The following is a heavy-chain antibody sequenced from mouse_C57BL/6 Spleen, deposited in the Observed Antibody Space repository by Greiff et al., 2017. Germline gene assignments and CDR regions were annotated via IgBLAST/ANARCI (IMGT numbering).Heavy chain of an antibody. D-gene: IGHD1-1*01. V-gene: IGHV14-4*01. J-gene: IGHJ2*01. CDR3: TKEDFITTVVPYFDY. Sequence: EVQLQQSGAELVRPGASVKLSCTASGFNIKDDYMHWVKQRPEQGLEWIGWIDPENGDTEYASKFQGKATITADTSSNTAYLQLSSLTSEDTAVYYCTKEDFITTVVPYFDYWGQGTTLTVSS. CDR1: GFNIKDDY. CDR2: IDPENGDT.